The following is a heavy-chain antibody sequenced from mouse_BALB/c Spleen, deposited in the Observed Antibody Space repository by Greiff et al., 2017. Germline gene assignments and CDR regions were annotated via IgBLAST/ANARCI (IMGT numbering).Heavy chain of an antibody. CDR3: ARVGGFGSSRYFDY. J-gene: IGHJ2*01. CDR1: GYTFTDYA. V-gene: IGHV1S137*01. CDR2: ISTYYGDA. D-gene: IGHD1-1*01. Sequence: VQLQQSGAELVRPGVSVKISCKGSGYTFTDYAMHWVKQSHAKSLEWIGVISTYYGDASYNQKFKGKATMTVDKSSSTAYMELARLTSEDSAIYYCARVGGFGSSRYFDYWGQGTTLTVSS.